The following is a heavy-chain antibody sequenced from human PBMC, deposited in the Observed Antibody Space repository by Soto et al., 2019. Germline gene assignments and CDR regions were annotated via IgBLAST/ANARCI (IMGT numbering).Heavy chain of an antibody. CDR2: ISYGRSAR. Sequence: SGFPYRSYATHWVRQAQGKRMEWVAIISYGRSARHYVDSVKGRFTVSRDNARNSLYLQMNSLRAEDTAVYYCATSRSGTRPLSPDYWGPATLVTVSS. D-gene: IGHD2-15*01. CDR3: ATSRSGTRPLSPDY. J-gene: IGHJ4*02. CDR1: GFPYRSYA. V-gene: IGHV3-33*05.